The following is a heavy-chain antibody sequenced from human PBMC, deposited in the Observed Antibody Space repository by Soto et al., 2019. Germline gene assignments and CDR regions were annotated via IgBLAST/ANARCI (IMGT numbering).Heavy chain of an antibody. Sequence: EVHLVESGGGVVQPGGSLRLSCAASGFSFSTWMHWVRQAPGKGLVWLSRINSYGSSISYADSVKGRFFVSRDNAKNTLYLQINSLTAEDTAVYYCTRGASGYGNFDYWGQGVLLTVSS. CDR1: GFSFSTW. CDR2: INSYGSSI. CDR3: TRGASGYGNFDY. D-gene: IGHD5-12*01. J-gene: IGHJ4*02. V-gene: IGHV3-74*01.